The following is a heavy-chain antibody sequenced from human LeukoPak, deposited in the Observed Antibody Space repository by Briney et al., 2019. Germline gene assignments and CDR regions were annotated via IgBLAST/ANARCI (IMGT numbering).Heavy chain of an antibody. J-gene: IGHJ2*01. CDR3: ARDPWGYYYDTNGYSYFDL. CDR1: GFIFSSYA. V-gene: IGHV3-48*03. D-gene: IGHD3-22*01. Sequence: GGSLRLSCAASGFIFSSYAMSWVRQAPGKGLEWVSYISSSGSNILNADSVKGRFTISRDNAKSSLYLQMNSLRAEDTAVYYCARDPWGYYYDTNGYSYFDLWGRGTLVTVSS. CDR2: ISSSGSNI.